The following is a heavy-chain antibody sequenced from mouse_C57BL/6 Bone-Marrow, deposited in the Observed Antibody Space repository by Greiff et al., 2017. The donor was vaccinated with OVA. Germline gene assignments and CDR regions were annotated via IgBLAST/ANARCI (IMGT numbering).Heavy chain of an antibody. D-gene: IGHD2-4*01. CDR2: IDPETGST. CDR3: DYAYYAMDY. CDR1: GYTFTDYE. Sequence: QVQLQQSGAELVRPGASVTLSCKASGYTFTDYEMHWVKQTPVHGLEWIGAIDPETGSTAYNQKFKGKAILTADKSSSTAYMELRSLTSEDSAVYYCDYAYYAMDYWGQGTSVTVSS. J-gene: IGHJ4*01. V-gene: IGHV1-15*01.